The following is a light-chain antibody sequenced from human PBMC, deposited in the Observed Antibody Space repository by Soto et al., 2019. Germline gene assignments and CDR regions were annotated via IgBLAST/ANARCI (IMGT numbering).Light chain of an antibody. CDR3: AAWDGSLNGWV. CDR1: NIGSKS. Sequence: SYELTQPPSVSVAPGQTARITCGGNNIGSKSVHWYQQKPGQAPVLVVYDDSDRPSGVPDRFSGSKSGTSASLAISGLQSEDEADYYCAAWDGSLNGWVFGGGTQLTVL. V-gene: IGLV3-21*02. CDR2: DDS. J-gene: IGLJ3*02.